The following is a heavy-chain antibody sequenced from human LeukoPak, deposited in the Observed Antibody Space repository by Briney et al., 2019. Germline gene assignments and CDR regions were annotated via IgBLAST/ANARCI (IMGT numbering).Heavy chain of an antibody. D-gene: IGHD5-12*01. Sequence: TSETLSLTCTVSGGSISSSSYYWGWIRQPPGKGLEWIGSIYYSGSTYYNPSLKSRVTISVDTSKNQFSLKLSSVTAADTAVYYCARVEDSGYDYRGRFDPWGQGTLVTVSS. CDR1: GGSISSSSYY. CDR2: IYYSGST. J-gene: IGHJ5*02. CDR3: ARVEDSGYDYRGRFDP. V-gene: IGHV4-39*07.